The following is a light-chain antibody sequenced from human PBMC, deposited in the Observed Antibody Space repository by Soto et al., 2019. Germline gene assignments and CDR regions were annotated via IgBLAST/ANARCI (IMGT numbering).Light chain of an antibody. V-gene: IGKV1-39*01. CDR3: QQSYNTPRT. Sequence: DIQMTQSPSSLSASVGDRVTITCLTSQPISDYLNWYQQKPGKAPSLLIYTASNLQTGVPSRFSGSGSGTHFTLTINSLQPEDFATYYCQQSYNTPRTFGQGTKVDIK. CDR1: QPISDY. J-gene: IGKJ1*01. CDR2: TAS.